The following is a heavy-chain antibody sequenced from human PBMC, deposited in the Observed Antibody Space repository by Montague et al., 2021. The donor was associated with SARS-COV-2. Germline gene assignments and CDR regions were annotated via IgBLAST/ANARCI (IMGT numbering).Heavy chain of an antibody. CDR1: GGSISSSSYY. CDR2: IHYSGST. Sequence: SETLSLTCTVSGGSISSSSYYWGWIRRPPGKGLEWIGSIHYSGSTYYNPSLKSRATISVDTSKKHFSLKLSSVTAADTAVYFCAAQSSGGYCSSSSCYVWFDPWGQGTLVTVSS. V-gene: IGHV4-39*01. D-gene: IGHD2-2*01. J-gene: IGHJ5*02. CDR3: AAQSSGGYCSSSSCYVWFDP.